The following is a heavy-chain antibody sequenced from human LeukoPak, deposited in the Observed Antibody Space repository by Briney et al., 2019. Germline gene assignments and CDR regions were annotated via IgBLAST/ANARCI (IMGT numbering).Heavy chain of an antibody. CDR3: ARSEMATILGFDY. CDR2: IYSGGST. Sequence: GGSLRLSCAASGFTVSSNYMSWVRRAPGKGLEWVSVIYSGGSTYYADSVKGRFTISRDNSKNTLYLQMNSLRAEDTAVYYCARSEMATILGFDYWGQGTLVTVSS. V-gene: IGHV3-53*01. J-gene: IGHJ4*02. CDR1: GFTVSSNY. D-gene: IGHD5-24*01.